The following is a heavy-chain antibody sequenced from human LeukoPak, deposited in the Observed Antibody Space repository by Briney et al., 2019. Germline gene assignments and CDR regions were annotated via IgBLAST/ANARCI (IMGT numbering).Heavy chain of an antibody. D-gene: IGHD3-22*01. CDR2: IIPILGIA. V-gene: IGHV1-69*04. J-gene: IGHJ4*02. CDR3: ARSTYYYDSSGD. CDR1: GGTFSSYA. Sequence: SVKVSCKASGGTFSSYAISWVRQAPGQGLEWMGRIIPILGIANYAQKFQGRVTITADKSTSTAYMELSSLRSEDTAVYYCARSTYYYDSSGDWGQGTLVTVSS.